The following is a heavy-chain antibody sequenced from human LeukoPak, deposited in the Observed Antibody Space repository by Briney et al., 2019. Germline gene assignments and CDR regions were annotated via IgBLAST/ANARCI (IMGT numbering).Heavy chain of an antibody. CDR2: MYYSGST. D-gene: IGHD2-15*01. J-gene: IGHJ6*03. Sequence: PSETLSLTCTVSGGSISSGDYYWSWIRQPPGKGLEWVGYMYYSGSTYYNPSLKSRVTISIDTSKNQFSLKLSSVTAADTAVYYCGRDALVGYFSYYYMDVWGKGTTVTVSS. CDR3: GRDALVGYFSYYYMDV. V-gene: IGHV4-30-4*02. CDR1: GGSISSGDYY.